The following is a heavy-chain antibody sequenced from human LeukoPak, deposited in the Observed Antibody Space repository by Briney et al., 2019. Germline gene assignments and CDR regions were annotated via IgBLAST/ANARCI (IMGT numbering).Heavy chain of an antibody. D-gene: IGHD5-18*01. Sequence: PGGSLRLSCAASGFTFSSYGMHWVRQAPGKGLEWVAVISYDGSNKYYADYVKGRFTISRDNSKNTLYLQMNSLRAEDTAVYYCAKDGSGYSYGFYYYYYYMDVWGKGTTVTVSS. CDR1: GFTFSSYG. V-gene: IGHV3-30*18. CDR2: ISYDGSNK. J-gene: IGHJ6*03. CDR3: AKDGSGYSYGFYYYYYYMDV.